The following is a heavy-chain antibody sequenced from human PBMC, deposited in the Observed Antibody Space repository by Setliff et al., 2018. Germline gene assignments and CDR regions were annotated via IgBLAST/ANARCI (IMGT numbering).Heavy chain of an antibody. J-gene: IGHJ5*02. CDR2: INQGGGAQ. V-gene: IGHV3-7*01. CDR3: ARDVYDFRTGLAAP. CDR1: GFNFNSYV. Sequence: GGSLRLSCVASGFNFNSYVMHWVRQAPGKGLEWVANINQGGGAQFYVDSVQGRFTISRDNAKNSLYLQMNSLRAEDTAVYYCARDVYDFRTGLAAPWGQGTXXTVSS. D-gene: IGHD3-3*01.